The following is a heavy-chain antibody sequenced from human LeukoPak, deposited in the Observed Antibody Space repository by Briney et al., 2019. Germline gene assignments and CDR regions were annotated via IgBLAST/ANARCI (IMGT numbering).Heavy chain of an antibody. CDR1: GGSISGPY. Sequence: SETLSLTCTVSGGSISGPYWSWIRQPPGKGLEWIAYVYYSGDTNYNPSLKSRAAIPLDTSKNQFSLTVTSVTAADTAIYYCARHTYARPFDFWGQGTLVTVSS. CDR3: ARHTYARPFDF. V-gene: IGHV4-59*08. J-gene: IGHJ4*02. D-gene: IGHD6-6*01. CDR2: VYYSGDT.